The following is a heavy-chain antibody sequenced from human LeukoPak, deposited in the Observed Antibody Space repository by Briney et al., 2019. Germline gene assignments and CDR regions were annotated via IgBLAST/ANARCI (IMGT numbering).Heavy chain of an antibody. Sequence: GESLKISCKGSGYRFTSYWIAWVRQMPGKGLEWMGTIYPDDSETRYSPSSQGQVTISADKSISTAYPQWSTLEASDTATYYCARPSSGTYYGMDVWGQGTTVTVSS. CDR3: ARPSSGTYYGMDV. V-gene: IGHV5-51*01. D-gene: IGHD1-26*01. CDR1: GYRFTSYW. J-gene: IGHJ6*02. CDR2: IYPDDSET.